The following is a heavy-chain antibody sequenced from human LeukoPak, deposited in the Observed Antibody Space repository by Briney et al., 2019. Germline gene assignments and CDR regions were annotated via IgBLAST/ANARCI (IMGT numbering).Heavy chain of an antibody. CDR3: ATAHWGFNWFDP. J-gene: IGHJ5*02. CDR1: GYTLTELS. Sequence: ASVKVSCKVSGYTLTELSMHWVRQAPGKGLEWMGGVDPEDGETIYAQKFQGRVTMTEDTSTDTAYMELSSLRSEDTAVYYCATAHWGFNWFDPWGQGTLVTVSS. D-gene: IGHD7-27*01. V-gene: IGHV1-24*01. CDR2: VDPEDGET.